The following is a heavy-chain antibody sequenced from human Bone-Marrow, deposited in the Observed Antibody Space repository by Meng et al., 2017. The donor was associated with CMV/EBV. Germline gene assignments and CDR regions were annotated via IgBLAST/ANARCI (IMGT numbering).Heavy chain of an antibody. Sequence: GESLKISCAASGFTFSSYGMHWVRQAPGKGLEWGAFIRYDGSNKYYADSVKGRFTISRDNSKNTLYLQMNSLRAEDTAVYYCAKGSSGRGIITMIVVVKYGMDVWDQGTTVTVSS. V-gene: IGHV3-30*02. CDR2: IRYDGSNK. J-gene: IGHJ6*02. D-gene: IGHD3-22*01. CDR1: GFTFSSYG. CDR3: AKGSSGRGIITMIVVVKYGMDV.